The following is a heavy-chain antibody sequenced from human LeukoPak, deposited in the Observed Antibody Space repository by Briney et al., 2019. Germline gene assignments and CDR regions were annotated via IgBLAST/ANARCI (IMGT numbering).Heavy chain of an antibody. D-gene: IGHD1-26*01. Sequence: PGGSLRLSCAASGFTFSSYAMSWVRQAPGKGLEWVSSISGSGHSTYYADSVKGRLTISRVNAKNTLSLQMNSLRVEDTAVYYCARGPDHGGSYYHDWGQGTLVTVTS. CDR1: GFTFSSYA. CDR3: ARGPDHGGSYYHD. J-gene: IGHJ4*02. V-gene: IGHV3-23*01. CDR2: ISGSGHST.